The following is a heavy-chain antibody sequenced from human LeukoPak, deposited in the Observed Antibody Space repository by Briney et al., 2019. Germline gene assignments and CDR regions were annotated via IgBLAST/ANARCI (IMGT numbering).Heavy chain of an antibody. CDR3: ARDGKKGPATYYFDY. CDR1: GFTFSSYG. D-gene: IGHD2-2*01. J-gene: IGHJ4*02. CDR2: IASDGRDQ. Sequence: QSGGSLRLSCAASGFTFSSYGMHWVRQTPGKGLEWVAVIASDGRDQHYVDSVKGRFTISRDNSKNTLYLQMNSLRGEDTAVYYCARDGKKGPATYYFDYWGQGTLVTVSS. V-gene: IGHV3-30*03.